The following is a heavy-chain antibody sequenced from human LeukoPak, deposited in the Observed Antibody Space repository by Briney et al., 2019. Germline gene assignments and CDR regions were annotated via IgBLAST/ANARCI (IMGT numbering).Heavy chain of an antibody. CDR3: ARSERITMILGSGFDI. V-gene: IGHV4-59*08. J-gene: IGHJ3*02. CDR2: IYYSGST. Sequence: SETLSLTCTVSGGSISSYYWSWTRQPPGKGLEWIGYIYYSGSTNYNPSLKSRVTISVDTSKNQFSLKLSSVTAADTAVYHCARSERITMILGSGFDIWGQGTMVTVSS. D-gene: IGHD3-22*01. CDR1: GGSISSYY.